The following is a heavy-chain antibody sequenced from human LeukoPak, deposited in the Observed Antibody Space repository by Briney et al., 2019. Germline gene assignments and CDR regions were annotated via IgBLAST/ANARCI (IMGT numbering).Heavy chain of an antibody. CDR1: GGSISSGSYY. CDR3: ARDPGSHSSSPDY. CDR2: IYTSGST. D-gene: IGHD6-6*01. Sequence: TSQTLSLTCTVSGGSISSGSYYWSWIRQPAGKGLEWIGRIYTSGSTNYNPSLKSRVTMSADTSKNQFSLKLSSVTAADTAVYYCARDPGSHSSSPDYWGQGTLVTVSS. J-gene: IGHJ4*02. V-gene: IGHV4-61*02.